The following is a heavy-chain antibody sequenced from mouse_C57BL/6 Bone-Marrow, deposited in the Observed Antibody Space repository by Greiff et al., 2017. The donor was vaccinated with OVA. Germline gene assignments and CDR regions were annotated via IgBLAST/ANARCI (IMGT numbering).Heavy chain of an antibody. V-gene: IGHV5-4*01. CDR1: GFTFSSYA. CDR3: ERDALGFAY. CDR2: ISDGGSYT. Sequence: EVKLVESGGGLVKPGGSLKLSCAASGFTFSSYAMSWVRQTPEKRLEWVATISDGGSYTYYPANVKGRFTISRDNAKNNLYLQMSHLKSEDTAMYYCERDALGFAYWGQGTVVTVSA. J-gene: IGHJ3*01.